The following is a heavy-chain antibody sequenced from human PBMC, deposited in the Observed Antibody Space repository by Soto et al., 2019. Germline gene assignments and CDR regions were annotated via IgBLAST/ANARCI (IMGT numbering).Heavy chain of an antibody. V-gene: IGHV4-30-4*01. CDR2: IYYSGST. CDR3: ARVQEYYYDSSGYYYDPYYFDY. D-gene: IGHD3-22*01. J-gene: IGHJ4*02. Sequence: SETLSLTCTVSGGSISSGDYYWSWIRQPPGKGLEWIGYIYYSGSTYYNPSLKSRVTISVDTSKNQFSLKLSSVTAADTAVHYCARVQEYYYDSSGYYYDPYYFDYWGQGTLVTV. CDR1: GGSISSGDYY.